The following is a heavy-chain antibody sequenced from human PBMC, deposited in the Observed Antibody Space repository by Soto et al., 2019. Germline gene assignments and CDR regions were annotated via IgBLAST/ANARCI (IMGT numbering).Heavy chain of an antibody. Sequence: QPWGSLRLSCPASGFTVSSYAMSWVRQAPGKGLEWVSAISGSGGSTYYADSVKGRFTISRDNSKNTLYLQMNSLRAEDTAVYYCAKRGLSGGPTFDYWGQGTLVTVSS. CDR1: GFTVSSYA. D-gene: IGHD7-27*01. V-gene: IGHV3-23*01. J-gene: IGHJ4*02. CDR2: ISGSGGST. CDR3: AKRGLSGGPTFDY.